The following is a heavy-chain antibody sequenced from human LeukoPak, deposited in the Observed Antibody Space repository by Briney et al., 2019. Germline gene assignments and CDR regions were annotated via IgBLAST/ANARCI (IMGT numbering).Heavy chain of an antibody. V-gene: IGHV1-69*06. CDR2: IIPIFGTA. CDR3: ARGIRNVDTAMVTLDY. D-gene: IGHD5-18*01. Sequence: GASVKVSCKASGGTFSSYAISWVRQAPGQGLEWMGRIIPIFGTANYAQKFQGRVTITADKSTSTAYMGLSSLRSEDTAVYYCARGIRNVDTAMVTLDYWGQGTLVTVSS. J-gene: IGHJ4*02. CDR1: GGTFSSYA.